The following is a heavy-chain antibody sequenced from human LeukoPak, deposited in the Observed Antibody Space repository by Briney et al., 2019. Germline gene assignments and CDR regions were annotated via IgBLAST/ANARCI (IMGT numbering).Heavy chain of an antibody. V-gene: IGHV1-8*01. D-gene: IGHD3-3*01. CDR2: MNPNSGNT. CDR3: AREFITIFGVVISIGSPLGDY. J-gene: IGHJ4*02. CDR1: GYTFTSYD. Sequence: ASVKVSCKASGYTFTSYDINWVRQATGQGLEWMGWMNPNSGNTGYAQKFQGRVTMTRNTSISTAYMELSRLRSDDTAVYYCAREFITIFGVVISIGSPLGDYWGQGTLVTVSS.